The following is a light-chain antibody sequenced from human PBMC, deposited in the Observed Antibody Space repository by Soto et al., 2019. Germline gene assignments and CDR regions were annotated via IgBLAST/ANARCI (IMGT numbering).Light chain of an antibody. CDR2: DAS. CDR3: QQRRNWPPVT. V-gene: IGKV3-11*01. Sequence: EIVLTQSPATLSLSPGERATLSCRASQSVSSYLAWYQQKPVQAPRPLIYDASNRATGIPARFSGSVSGTDFALSISSLEPEDCAIYYCQQRRNWPPVTFGGGTKVEIK. J-gene: IGKJ4*01. CDR1: QSVSSY.